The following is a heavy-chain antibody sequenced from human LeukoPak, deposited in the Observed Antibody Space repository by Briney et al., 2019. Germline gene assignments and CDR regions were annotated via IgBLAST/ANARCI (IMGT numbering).Heavy chain of an antibody. CDR1: GFTVSSNY. D-gene: IGHD1-14*01. V-gene: IGHV3-53*01. Sequence: AGGSLRLSCAVSGFTVSSNYMSWVRQAPGKGLEWVSVIYSGGSTYYADSVKGRFTISRDNSKNTLYLQMNNLRAEDTAVYYCARAARPGRGYFDYWGQGTLVTVSS. J-gene: IGHJ4*02. CDR3: ARAARPGRGYFDY. CDR2: IYSGGST.